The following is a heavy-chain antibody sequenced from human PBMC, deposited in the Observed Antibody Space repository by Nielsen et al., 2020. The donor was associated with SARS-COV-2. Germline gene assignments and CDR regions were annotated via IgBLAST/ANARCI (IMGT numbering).Heavy chain of an antibody. CDR2: ISSNGGST. J-gene: IGHJ4*02. CDR1: GFTFSSYA. D-gene: IGHD2-15*01. CDR3: VKDREYCSGGSCYSREFDY. Sequence: GGSLRLSCSASGFTFSSYAMHWVRQAPGKGLEYVSAISSNGGSTYYADSVKGRFTISRDNSKNTLYLQMSSLRAEDTAVYYCVKDREYCSGGSCYSREFDYWGQGTLVTVSS. V-gene: IGHV3-64D*08.